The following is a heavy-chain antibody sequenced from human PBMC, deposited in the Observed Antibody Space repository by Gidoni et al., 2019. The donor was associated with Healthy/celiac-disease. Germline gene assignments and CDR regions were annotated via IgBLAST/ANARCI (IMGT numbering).Heavy chain of an antibody. Sequence: EVQLVESGGGLVQPGGSLRLSCAASGFTFSSYWMHWVRQAPGKGLVWVSRINSDGSSTSYADSVKGRFTISRDNAKNTLYLQMNSLRAEDTAVYYCARTPQYYYDSSGYYTTDAFDIWGQGTMVTVSS. CDR2: INSDGSST. CDR1: GFTFSSYW. J-gene: IGHJ3*02. D-gene: IGHD3-22*01. V-gene: IGHV3-74*01. CDR3: ARTPQYYYDSSGYYTTDAFDI.